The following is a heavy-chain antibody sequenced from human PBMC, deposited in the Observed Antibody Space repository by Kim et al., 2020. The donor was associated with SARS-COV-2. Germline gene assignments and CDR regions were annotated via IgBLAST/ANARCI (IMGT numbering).Heavy chain of an antibody. CDR1: GFTFSSYG. CDR2: ISYDGSNK. J-gene: IGHJ4*02. D-gene: IGHD6-25*01. CDR3: ARAGYRGGRLGLDY. Sequence: GGSLRLSCAASGFTFSSYGMHWVRQAPGKGLEWVAVISYDGSNKYYADSVKGRFTISRDNSKNTLYLQMNSLRAEDTAVYYCARAGYRGGRLGLDYWGQGTLVTVSS. V-gene: IGHV3-33*05.